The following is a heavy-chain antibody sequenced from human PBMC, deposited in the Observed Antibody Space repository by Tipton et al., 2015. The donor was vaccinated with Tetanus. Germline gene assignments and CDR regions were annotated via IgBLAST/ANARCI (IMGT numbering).Heavy chain of an antibody. CDR3: AILPTLRYSGYDSNIAVAGRGVNFDY. Sequence: QVQLVQSGAEVKKPGSSVKVSCKASGGTFSSYAISWVRQAPGQGLEWMGGIIPIFGTANYAQKFQGRVTITADESTSTAYMELSSLRSEDTAVYYCAILPTLRYSGYDSNIAVAGRGVNFDYWGQGTLVTVSS. V-gene: IGHV1-69*01. D-gene: IGHD5-12*01. CDR2: IIPIFGTA. CDR1: GGTFSSYA. J-gene: IGHJ4*02.